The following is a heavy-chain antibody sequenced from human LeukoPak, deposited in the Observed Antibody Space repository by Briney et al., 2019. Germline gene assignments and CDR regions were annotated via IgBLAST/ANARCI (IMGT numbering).Heavy chain of an antibody. CDR1: GNTFNRYG. J-gene: IGHJ4*02. Sequence: ASVKVSCKASGNTFNRYGFSWVRQAPGQGLEWLGWISAYNGNTNYAQKVQDRVTMTTDTSTSTAYMELRSLSSDDTAVYFCGESHDYSNYPDYWGQGTLVAVSS. V-gene: IGHV1-18*01. CDR2: ISAYNGNT. CDR3: GESHDYSNYPDY. D-gene: IGHD4-11*01.